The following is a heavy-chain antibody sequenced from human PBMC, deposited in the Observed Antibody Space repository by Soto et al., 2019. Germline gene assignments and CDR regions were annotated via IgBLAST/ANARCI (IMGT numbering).Heavy chain of an antibody. CDR2: ISGSGGST. J-gene: IGHJ2*01. CDR3: ATYDYENWYFDL. V-gene: IGHV3-23*01. CDR1: GLTFSSYA. Sequence: EVQLLESGGGLVQPGGSLRLSCVASGLTFSSYAMSWVRQAPGKGLEWVSAISGSGGSTYYADSVKGRFTISRDNSKNTLYLQMNSLRAEDTAVYYCATYDYENWYFDLWGRGTLVTVSS. D-gene: IGHD4-17*01.